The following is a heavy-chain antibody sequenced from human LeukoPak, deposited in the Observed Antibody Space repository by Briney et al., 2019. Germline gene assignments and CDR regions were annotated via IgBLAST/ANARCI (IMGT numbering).Heavy chain of an antibody. CDR1: GFTFTNYA. J-gene: IGHJ4*02. V-gene: IGHV3-23*01. Sequence: GGSLRLSCVVSGFTFTNYAISWVRQAPGNGLESFSAITGSDGTSHYADSVKGRFTISRDNSKNTLYLQVNSLRAEDTAVYYCAKWGDYDILTGYYVPDYWGQGTLVTVSS. D-gene: IGHD3-9*01. CDR3: AKWGDYDILTGYYVPDY. CDR2: ITGSDGTS.